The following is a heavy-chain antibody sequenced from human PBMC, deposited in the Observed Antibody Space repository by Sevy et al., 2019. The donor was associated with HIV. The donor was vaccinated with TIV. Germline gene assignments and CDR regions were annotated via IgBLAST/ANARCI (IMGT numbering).Heavy chain of an antibody. J-gene: IGHJ4*02. CDR1: GYSFTSYW. D-gene: IGHD3-3*01. V-gene: IGHV5-51*01. Sequence: GESLKISCKGSGYSFTSYWIGWVRQMPGKGLEWMGIIYPGDSDTRYSPSFQGQVTISADKSISTAYLQWSSLKASDTAMYYCARKYYDFWSGYDQIEYYFDYWGQGTLVTVSS. CDR2: IYPGDSDT. CDR3: ARKYYDFWSGYDQIEYYFDY.